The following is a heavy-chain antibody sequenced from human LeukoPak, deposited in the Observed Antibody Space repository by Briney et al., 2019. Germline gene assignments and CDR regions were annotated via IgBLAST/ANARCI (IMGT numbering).Heavy chain of an antibody. CDR1: GFTFSSYA. D-gene: IGHD3-22*01. Sequence: PGGSLRLSCAASGFTFSSYAMSWVRQAPGKGLEWVSAISGSGGSTYYADSVKGRFTISRDNSKNTLYLQMNSLRAEDAAVYYCAKDRSVAYYYDSSGYYLGNYWGQGTLVTVSS. CDR3: AKDRSVAYYYDSSGYYLGNY. CDR2: ISGSGGST. V-gene: IGHV3-23*01. J-gene: IGHJ4*02.